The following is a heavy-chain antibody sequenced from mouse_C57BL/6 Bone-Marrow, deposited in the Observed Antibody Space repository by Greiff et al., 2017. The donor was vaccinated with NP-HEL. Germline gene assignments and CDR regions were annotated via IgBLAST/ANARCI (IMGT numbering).Heavy chain of an antibody. CDR3: AIWDHYYAMDY. V-gene: IGHV1-80*01. CDR1: GYAFSSYW. D-gene: IGHD4-1*01. Sequence: VQLQQSGAELVKPGASVKISCKASGYAFSSYWMNWVKQRPGKGLEWIGQIYPGDGDTNYNGKFKGKATLTADKSASTAYMQLSSLTSEDSAVYLCAIWDHYYAMDYGGKGTSVTVSS. J-gene: IGHJ4*01. CDR2: IYPGDGDT.